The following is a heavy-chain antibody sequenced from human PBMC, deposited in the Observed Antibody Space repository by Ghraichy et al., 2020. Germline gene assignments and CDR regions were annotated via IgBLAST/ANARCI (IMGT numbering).Heavy chain of an antibody. CDR2: IYSGGST. V-gene: IGHV3-66*01. Sequence: LTCAASGFTVSSNYMSWVRQAPGKGLEWVSVIYSGGSTYYADSVKGRFTISRDNSKNTLYLQMNSLRAEDTAVYYCARAWGIASWFDPWGQGTLVTVSS. CDR3: ARAWGIASWFDP. CDR1: GFTVSSNY. J-gene: IGHJ5*02. D-gene: IGHD3-3*01.